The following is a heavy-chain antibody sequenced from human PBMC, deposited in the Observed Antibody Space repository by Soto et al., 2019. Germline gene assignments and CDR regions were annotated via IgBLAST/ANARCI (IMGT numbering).Heavy chain of an antibody. CDR1: GASISGYY. D-gene: IGHD1-26*01. J-gene: IGHJ4*02. CDR2: ISTTGNT. Sequence: SETLSLTCTVSGASISGYYWNWIRQSAGKGLEWIGRISTTGNTHYNPSLESRVTMSLDTSKNQFSLKLTSVTAADTAVYYCEGESVENLSYEAYWGQGTLVTVSS. CDR3: EGESVENLSYEAY. V-gene: IGHV4-4*07.